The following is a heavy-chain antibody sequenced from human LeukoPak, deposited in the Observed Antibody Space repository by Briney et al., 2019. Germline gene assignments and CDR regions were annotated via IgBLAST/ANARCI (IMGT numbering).Heavy chain of an antibody. Sequence: GRSLGLSCAASGFTFSSYEMNWVRQAPGKGLEWVSYISNSGTAIYYADSVKGRFTISRDNAKSSLYLQMNSLRAEDTAVYYCARAGYSMDTEYFQHWGQGTLVTVSS. CDR1: GFTFSSYE. V-gene: IGHV3-48*03. CDR2: ISNSGTAI. D-gene: IGHD5-18*01. J-gene: IGHJ1*01. CDR3: ARAGYSMDTEYFQH.